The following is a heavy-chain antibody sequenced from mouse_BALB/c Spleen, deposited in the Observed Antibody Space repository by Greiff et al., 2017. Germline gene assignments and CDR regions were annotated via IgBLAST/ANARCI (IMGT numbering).Heavy chain of an antibody. V-gene: IGHV1S81*02. CDR2: INPSNGGT. J-gene: IGHJ1*01. Sequence: VQLQQPGAELVKPGASVKLSCKASGYTFTSYYMYWVKQRPGQGLEWIGGINPSNGGTNFNEKFKSKATLTVDKSSSTAYMQLSSLTSEDSAVYYCTRSAGSYWYFDVWGAGTTVTVSS. D-gene: IGHD4-1*01. CDR1: GYTFTSYY. CDR3: TRSAGSYWYFDV.